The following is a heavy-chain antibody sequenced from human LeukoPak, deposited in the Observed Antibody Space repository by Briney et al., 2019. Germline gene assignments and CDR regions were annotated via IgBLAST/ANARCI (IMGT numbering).Heavy chain of an antibody. Sequence: SETLSLTCTVSGGSISSYYWSWIRQAPGKGLEWIGYIYSSGSTTYNPSLKSRVTISVDTSKNQFSLKLSSVTAADTAVYYCARPEYCSGGSCYDNWFDTWGQGTLVTVSS. CDR3: ARPEYCSGGSCYDNWFDT. D-gene: IGHD2-15*01. CDR1: GGSISSYY. CDR2: IYSSGST. J-gene: IGHJ5*02. V-gene: IGHV4-4*09.